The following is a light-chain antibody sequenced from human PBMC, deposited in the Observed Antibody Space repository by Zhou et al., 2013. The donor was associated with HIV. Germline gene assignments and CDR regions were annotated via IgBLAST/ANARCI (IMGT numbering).Light chain of an antibody. Sequence: NFMLTQPHSVSESPGKTVTISCTRSSGSIASNYVQWYQQRPGSSPTTMIYEDNQRPSGVPDRFSGSIDSSSNSASLTISGLKTEDEADYYCQSXDSSIVVFG. V-gene: IGLV6-57*01. J-gene: IGLJ2*01. CDR2: EDN. CDR1: SGSIASNY. CDR3: QSXDSSIVV.